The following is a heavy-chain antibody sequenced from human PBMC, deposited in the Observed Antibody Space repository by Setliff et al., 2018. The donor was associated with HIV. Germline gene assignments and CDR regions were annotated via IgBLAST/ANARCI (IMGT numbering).Heavy chain of an antibody. V-gene: IGHV4-30-4*08. CDR3: ASEYGSGSYNWFDP. D-gene: IGHD3-10*01. CDR1: GGSISSGDYY. CDR2: IYYSGST. Sequence: SETLSLTCTLSGGSISSGDYYWSWIRQPPGKGLEWIGYIYYSGSTNYNPALNDRATISLDTSKNQFSLKLNSVTAADTAVYYCASEYGSGSYNWFDPWGQGTLVTVSS. J-gene: IGHJ5*02.